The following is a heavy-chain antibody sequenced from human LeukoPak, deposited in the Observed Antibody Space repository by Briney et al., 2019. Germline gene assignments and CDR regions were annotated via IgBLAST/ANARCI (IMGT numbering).Heavy chain of an antibody. Sequence: PSETLSLTCTVSAGSISSYYWSWIRQPPGKGLKWIGYIYYSGSTNYNPSLKSRVTISVDTSKNQFSLKLSSVTAADTAVYYCARLPRGTQPPEYFQQWGQGTLVTVSS. CDR3: ARLPRGTQPPEYFQQ. CDR2: IYYSGST. J-gene: IGHJ1*01. D-gene: IGHD1-1*01. V-gene: IGHV4-59*08. CDR1: AGSISSYY.